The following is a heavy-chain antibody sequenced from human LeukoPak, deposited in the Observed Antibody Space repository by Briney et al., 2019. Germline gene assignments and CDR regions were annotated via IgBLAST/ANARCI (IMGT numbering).Heavy chain of an antibody. CDR2: IRSKANSYAT. V-gene: IGHV3-73*01. D-gene: IGHD3-10*01. CDR1: GFTFSGSA. Sequence: GGSPRLSCAASGFTFSGSAMHWVRQASGKGLEWVGRIRSKANSYATAYAASVKGRFTISRDDSKNTAYLQMNSLKTEDTAVCYCTRPHGSGSYLYGYWGQGTLVTVSS. CDR3: TRPHGSGSYLYGY. J-gene: IGHJ4*02.